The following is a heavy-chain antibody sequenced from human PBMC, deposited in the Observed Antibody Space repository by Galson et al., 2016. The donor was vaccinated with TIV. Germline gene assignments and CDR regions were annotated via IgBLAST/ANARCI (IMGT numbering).Heavy chain of an antibody. CDR2: ISYDGSNQ. CDR3: AKGPGSYPYHYYGVDV. D-gene: IGHD3-16*02. Sequence: SLRLSCAASGFTFDNFAMHWVRQAPGKGLEWVAVISYDGSNQFYADSVKGRFILSRDNAKNTLYLQMNSLRAEDRAVYYCAKGPGSYPYHYYGVDVWGQGTTVTV. J-gene: IGHJ6*02. CDR1: GFTFDNFA. V-gene: IGHV3-30*04.